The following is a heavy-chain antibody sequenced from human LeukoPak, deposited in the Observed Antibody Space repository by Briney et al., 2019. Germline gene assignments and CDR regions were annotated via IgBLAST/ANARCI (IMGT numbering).Heavy chain of an antibody. J-gene: IGHJ4*02. CDR3: ARDPPGIAASGTGG. CDR1: GFTVSNNY. CDR2: IYSGGTT. D-gene: IGHD6-13*01. Sequence: GGSLRLSCAASGFTVSNNYMNWVRQAPGKGPEWVSLIYSGGTTKYADSVKGRFTISRDNSKNTLYLQMNSLRAEDTAMYYCARDPPGIAASGTGGWGQGTLVTVSS. V-gene: IGHV3-53*01.